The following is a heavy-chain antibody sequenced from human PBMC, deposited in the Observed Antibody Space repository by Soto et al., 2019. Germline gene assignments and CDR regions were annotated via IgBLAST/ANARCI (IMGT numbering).Heavy chain of an antibody. CDR1: GYTFTSYT. D-gene: IGHD3-10*01. CDR3: ARAYGSGTYVNCFHP. J-gene: IGHJ5*02. V-gene: IGHV1-3*01. Sequence: GASVKVSCKASGYTFTSYTVHWVRQAPGQSLEWMGWINAGNGNTKYSQSFQDRVTITRDTSASTVYMELTSLTSEDTAMYYCARAYGSGTYVNCFHPWGQGALVTVSS. CDR2: INAGNGNT.